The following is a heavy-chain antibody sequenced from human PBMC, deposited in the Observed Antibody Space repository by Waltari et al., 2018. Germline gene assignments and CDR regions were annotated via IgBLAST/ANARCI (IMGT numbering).Heavy chain of an antibody. Sequence: QLQLQESGPRLVRPSETLSLICRVSGVSITSNRHYWAWIRQSPGQGLEWIGTVSYSGTTDINPSLKSRVSVSRDTSKNQVSLILGSVTAADMAVYYCATYIGASVGTAAFDVWGQGTMVTVSS. J-gene: IGHJ3*01. D-gene: IGHD5-12*01. V-gene: IGHV4-39*01. CDR2: VSYSGTT. CDR1: GVSITSNRHY. CDR3: ATYIGASVGTAAFDV.